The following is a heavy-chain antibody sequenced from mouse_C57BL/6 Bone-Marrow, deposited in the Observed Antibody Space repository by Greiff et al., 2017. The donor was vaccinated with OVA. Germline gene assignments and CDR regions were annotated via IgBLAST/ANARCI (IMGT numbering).Heavy chain of an antibody. V-gene: IGHV1-59*01. J-gene: IGHJ1*03. CDR2: IDTSDSYT. CDR3: ASPYYYGSSYPYWYFDV. Sequence: VKLQQPGAELVRPGTSVKLSCKASGYTFTSYWMHWVKQRPGQGLEWIGVIDTSDSYTNYNQKFKGKATLTVDTYYRTAYMQLSSLTSEDSAVYYCASPYYYGSSYPYWYFDVWGTGTTVTVSS. D-gene: IGHD1-1*01. CDR1: GYTFTSYW.